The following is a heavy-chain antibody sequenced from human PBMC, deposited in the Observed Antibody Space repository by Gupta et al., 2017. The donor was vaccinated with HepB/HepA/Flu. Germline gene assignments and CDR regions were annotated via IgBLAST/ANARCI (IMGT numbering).Heavy chain of an antibody. Sequence: YAIAWVRQAPGKGLEWVSKISGSGDSTYFADSVEGRFTISRDNSKDTLYLQMSSLRAEDTAVYYCAKGGRSSIAPPGDYWGQGTLVTVSS. D-gene: IGHD6-6*01. V-gene: IGHV3-23*01. CDR2: ISGSGDST. CDR3: AKGGRSSIAPPGDY. CDR1: YA. J-gene: IGHJ4*02.